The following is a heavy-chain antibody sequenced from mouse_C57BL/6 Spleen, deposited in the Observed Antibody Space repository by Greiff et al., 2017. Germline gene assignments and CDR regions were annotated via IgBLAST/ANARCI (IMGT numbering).Heavy chain of an antibody. Sequence: QVQLQQSGAELARPGASVKLSCKASGYTFTSYGISWVKQRTGQGLEWIGEIYPRSGNTYYNEKFKGKATLTADKSSSTAYMEIRSLTSEDSAVYFCARGSSGYYAMGYWGQGTSVTVSS. CDR3: ARGSSGYYAMGY. CDR1: GYTFTSYG. J-gene: IGHJ4*01. V-gene: IGHV1-81*01. CDR2: IYPRSGNT. D-gene: IGHD3-2*02.